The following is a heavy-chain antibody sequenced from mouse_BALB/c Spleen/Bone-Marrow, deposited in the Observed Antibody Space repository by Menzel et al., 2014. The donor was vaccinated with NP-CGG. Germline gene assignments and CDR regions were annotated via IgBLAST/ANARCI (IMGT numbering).Heavy chain of an antibody. J-gene: IGHJ1*01. CDR1: GFNIKDTY. D-gene: IGHD2-14*01. Sequence: VQLKQSGAELVKPGASVKLSCTAFGFNIKDTYLHWVKQRPEQGLDWIGRIDPAIFTKYDPKFQGKATIAADTSSNTAYLHLSSLTSEDTAVYYCASYRYGWYFDVWGAGTTVTVSS. V-gene: IGHV14-3*02. CDR3: ASYRYGWYFDV. CDR2: IDPAIFT.